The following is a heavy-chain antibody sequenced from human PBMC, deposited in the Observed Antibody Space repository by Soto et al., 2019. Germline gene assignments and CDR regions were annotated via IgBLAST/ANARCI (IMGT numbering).Heavy chain of an antibody. CDR1: GFTFSSYA. Sequence: GSLRLSCAASGFTFSSYAMSWVRQAPGKGLEWVSAISGSGGSTYYADSVKGRFTISRDNSKNTLYLQMNSLRAEDTAVYYCAKAPDYYGSGSRLYYFDYWGQGTLVTVSS. J-gene: IGHJ4*02. D-gene: IGHD3-10*01. V-gene: IGHV3-23*01. CDR2: ISGSGGST. CDR3: AKAPDYYGSGSRLYYFDY.